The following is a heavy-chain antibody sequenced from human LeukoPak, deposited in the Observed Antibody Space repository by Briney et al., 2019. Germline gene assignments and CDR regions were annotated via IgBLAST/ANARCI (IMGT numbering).Heavy chain of an antibody. J-gene: IGHJ4*02. CDR2: IYYSGGT. D-gene: IGHD1-1*01. CDR1: GGSLSSYY. CDR3: ARHHGYGVLFDY. Sequence: SETLSLTRTVSGGSLSSYYWSWIRQPPGKGLEWTGYIYYSGGTDYNPSLKSRVTISVDTPKKQFSLKLSSVTAADTAVYYCARHHGYGVLFDYWGQGILVTVSS. V-gene: IGHV4-59*08.